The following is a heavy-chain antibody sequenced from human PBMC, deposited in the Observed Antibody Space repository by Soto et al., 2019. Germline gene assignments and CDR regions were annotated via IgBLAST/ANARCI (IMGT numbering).Heavy chain of an antibody. D-gene: IGHD6-13*01. V-gene: IGHV1-24*01. CDR3: ATSERYSSSLDY. Sequence: ASVKVSCTVSGYTLTELSMHWVRQAPGKGLEWMGGFDPEDGETIYAQKFQGRVTMTEDTSTDTAYMELSSLRSEDTAVYYCATSERYSSSLDYWGQGTLVTVSS. CDR1: GYTLTELS. J-gene: IGHJ4*02. CDR2: FDPEDGET.